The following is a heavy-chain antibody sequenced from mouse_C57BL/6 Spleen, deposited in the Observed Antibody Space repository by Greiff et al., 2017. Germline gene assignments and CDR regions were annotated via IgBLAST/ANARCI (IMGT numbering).Heavy chain of an antibody. CDR2: IDPSDSYT. V-gene: IGHV1-69*01. D-gene: IGHD1-1*01. J-gene: IGHJ2*01. Sequence: QVQLQQPGAELVMPGASVKLSCKASGYTFTSYWMHWVKQRPGQGLEWIGEIDPSDSYTNYNQKFKGKSTLTVDKSSSTAYMQLSSLTSEDSAVYYCARCCNGSIDYWGQGTTLTVSS. CDR3: ARCCNGSIDY. CDR1: GYTFTSYW.